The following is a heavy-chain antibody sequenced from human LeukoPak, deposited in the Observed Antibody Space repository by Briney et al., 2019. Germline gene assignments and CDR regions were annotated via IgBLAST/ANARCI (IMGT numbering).Heavy chain of an antibody. J-gene: IGHJ4*02. CDR2: ISYNGSNK. V-gene: IGHV3-30-3*01. Sequence: GGSLRLSCAASGFTFSSYAMHWVRQAPGKGLEWVAVISYNGSNKYYADSVKGRFTISRDNSKNTLYLQMNSLRAEDTAVYYCAKVHFLEWLYIFGSFDYWGEGALVTASS. CDR3: AKVHFLEWLYIFGSFDY. D-gene: IGHD3-3*01. CDR1: GFTFSSYA.